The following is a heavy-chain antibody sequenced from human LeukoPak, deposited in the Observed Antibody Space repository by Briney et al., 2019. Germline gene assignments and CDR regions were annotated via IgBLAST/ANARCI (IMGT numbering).Heavy chain of an antibody. CDR3: AKPARTDYADY. J-gene: IGHJ4*02. D-gene: IGHD1-14*01. CDR2: ISWNSGSI. CDR1: GFTFDDYA. V-gene: IGHV3-9*01. Sequence: GGSLRLSCAASGFTFDDYAMHWVRQAPGKGLEWVSGISWNSGSIGYADSVKGRFTISRDNSKNTLYLQMNSLRAEDTAVYYCAKPARTDYADYWGQGTLVTVSS.